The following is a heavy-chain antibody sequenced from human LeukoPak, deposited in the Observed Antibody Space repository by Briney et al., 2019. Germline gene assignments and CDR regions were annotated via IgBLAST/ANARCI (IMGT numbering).Heavy chain of an antibody. V-gene: IGHV3-15*01. Sequence: GGSLRLSCAASGFPFRNAWMSWVRQAPGKGLEWVGRIKSRTDGGTAEHAAPVKGRFTISRDDSKNTLYLQMNSLKTDDTAVYYCTTDLSYDFVWGTSGYWGQGTLVTVSS. J-gene: IGHJ4*02. CDR1: GFPFRNAW. D-gene: IGHD3-16*01. CDR3: TTDLSYDFVWGTSGY. CDR2: IKSRTDGGTA.